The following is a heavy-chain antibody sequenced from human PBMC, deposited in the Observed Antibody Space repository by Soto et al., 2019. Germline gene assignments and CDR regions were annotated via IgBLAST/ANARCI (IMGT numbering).Heavy chain of an antibody. CDR1: GAPISTGNW. D-gene: IGHD3-22*01. J-gene: IGHJ4*02. Sequence: QVHLQESGPGLVQSSGTLSLTCGVSGAPISTGNWWTWVRQPPGTGLEWIGEIYHGGNTNYRPSLKSRVTISVDKAKNPFSLRLSSVTAADTAVYYCARHSSYYYDSSAYYHSWGPGALVTVSS. CDR3: ARHSSYYYDSSAYYHS. CDR2: IYHGGNT. V-gene: IGHV4-4*02.